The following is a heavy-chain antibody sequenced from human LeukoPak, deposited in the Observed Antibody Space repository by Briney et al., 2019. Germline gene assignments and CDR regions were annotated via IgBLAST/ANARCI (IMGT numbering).Heavy chain of an antibody. CDR1: GGSISSSSYY. V-gene: IGHV4-39*01. Sequence: LETLSLTCTVSGGSISSSSYYWGWIRQPPGKGLEWIGSIYYSGSTYYNPSLKSRVTISVDTSKNQFSLKLSSVTAADTAVYYCASYAMVRGVTGGWYWGQGTLATVSS. CDR2: IYYSGST. CDR3: ASYAMVRGVTGGWY. J-gene: IGHJ4*02. D-gene: IGHD3-10*01.